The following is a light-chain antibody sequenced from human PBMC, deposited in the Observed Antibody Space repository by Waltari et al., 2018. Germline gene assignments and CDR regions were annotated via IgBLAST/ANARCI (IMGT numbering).Light chain of an antibody. Sequence: EIVLTQSPGTLSLSPGERANLPCRASQSISKYLAWYQQKPGQAPRLLIYHASSRAAGIPDRFSGSGYGTDFSLTISRLEPEDFAVYYCQHYESLPVTFGQGTKVEIK. V-gene: IGKV3-20*01. J-gene: IGKJ1*01. CDR1: QSISKY. CDR2: HAS. CDR3: QHYESLPVT.